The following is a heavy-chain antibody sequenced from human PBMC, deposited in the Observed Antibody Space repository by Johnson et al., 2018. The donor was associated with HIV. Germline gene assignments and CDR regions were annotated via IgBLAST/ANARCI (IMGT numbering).Heavy chain of an antibody. CDR1: GFTFSGSA. J-gene: IGHJ3*02. CDR2: IRSKANSYAT. Sequence: EVQLVESGGGLVQPGGSRKLSCAASGFTFSGSAMHWVRQASGKGLEWVGRIRSKANSYATTYAASVKGRFTISRDDSKNTAYLQMNSLKTEEPAVYYCTRRRDLDAFDIWGQGTMVTVSS. V-gene: IGHV3-73*02. CDR3: TRRRDLDAFDI.